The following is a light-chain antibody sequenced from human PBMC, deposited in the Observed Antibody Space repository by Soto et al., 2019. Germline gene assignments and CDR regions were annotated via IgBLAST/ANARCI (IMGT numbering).Light chain of an antibody. CDR1: EDISHY. CDR2: DGY. CDR3: QQYDNIRVT. V-gene: IGKV1-33*01. J-gene: IGKJ3*01. Sequence: DIQMTQSPSSLSASIGDRVTISCHASEDISHYVNWYQQQPGKAPKLLFYDGYELQTGVPSRFSGSGSKTDFYLTISSLRPEDFASYYCQQYDNIRVTFGPGTRVDLK.